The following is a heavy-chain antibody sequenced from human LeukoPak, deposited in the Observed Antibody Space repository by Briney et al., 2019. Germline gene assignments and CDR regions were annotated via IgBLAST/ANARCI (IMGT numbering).Heavy chain of an antibody. D-gene: IGHD6-13*01. J-gene: IGHJ4*02. V-gene: IGHV1-3*01. Sequence: KFQGRVTITRDTSVSIAYMELSSLRSEDTAVYYCARGVRQQLAFDYWGQGTLVTVSS. CDR3: ARGVRQQLAFDY.